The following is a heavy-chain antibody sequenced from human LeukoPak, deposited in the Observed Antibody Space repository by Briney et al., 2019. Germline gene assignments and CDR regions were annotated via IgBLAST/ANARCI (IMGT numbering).Heavy chain of an antibody. V-gene: IGHV3-23*01. D-gene: IGHD3-22*01. CDR2: ISGGGDST. CDR1: GFTFSSYA. CDR3: AKDPYYDSSGYFDY. J-gene: IGHJ4*02. Sequence: AGSLRLSCAASGFTFSSYAMTWVRQAAGEGLEWISTISGGGDSTYYADSVKGRFTISRDNSKNTLYLQMNSLRAEDAAVYYCAKDPYYDSSGYFDYWGQGTLVTVSS.